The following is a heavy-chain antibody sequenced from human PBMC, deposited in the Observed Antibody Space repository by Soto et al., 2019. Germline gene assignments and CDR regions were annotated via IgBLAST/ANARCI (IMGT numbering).Heavy chain of an antibody. CDR1: GFSLSTSGMR. CDR3: ARTQDSSGYLTFDY. Sequence: SGPTLVNPTQTLTLTCTFSGFSLSTSGMRVSWIRQPPGKALEWLARIDWDDDKFYSTSLKTRLTISKDTSKNQVVLTMTNMDPVDTATYYCARTQDSSGYLTFDYWGQGTLVTAPQ. V-gene: IGHV2-70*04. CDR2: IDWDDDK. D-gene: IGHD3-22*01. J-gene: IGHJ4*02.